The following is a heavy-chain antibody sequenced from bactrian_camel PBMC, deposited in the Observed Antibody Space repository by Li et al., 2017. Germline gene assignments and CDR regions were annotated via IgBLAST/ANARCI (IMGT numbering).Heavy chain of an antibody. CDR2: TGTGGGDT. Sequence: HVQLVESGGDSVQAGGSLRLSCQASEFTFGTWCMGWFRQAPGKEYEGIASTGTGGGDTYYAPSVVGRFTISQDNAKNALYLRMNMLRPEDSGMYHCAAFPAYAYDCYSGHPTYNVQGQGTQVTVS. CDR1: EFTFGTWC. V-gene: IGHV3S1*01. J-gene: IGHJ4*01. D-gene: IGHD3*01.